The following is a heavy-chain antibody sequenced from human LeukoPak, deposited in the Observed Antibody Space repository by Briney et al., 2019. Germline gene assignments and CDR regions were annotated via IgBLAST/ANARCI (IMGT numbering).Heavy chain of an antibody. CDR1: GVSFSGYY. D-gene: IGHD3-22*01. V-gene: IGHV4-34*01. Sequence: KPSETLSLTCAVYGVSFSGYYWSWIRQPPGKGLEWIGEINHSGSTNYNPSLKSRVTISVDTSKNQFSLKLSSVTAADTAVYYCARGKNITMIVVVITRRAFDIWGQGTMVTVSS. CDR2: INHSGST. CDR3: ARGKNITMIVVVITRRAFDI. J-gene: IGHJ3*02.